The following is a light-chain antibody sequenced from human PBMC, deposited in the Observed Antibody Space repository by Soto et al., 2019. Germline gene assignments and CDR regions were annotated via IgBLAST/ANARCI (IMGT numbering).Light chain of an antibody. CDR3: QQYGSSLI. J-gene: IGKJ4*01. CDR2: GAS. Sequence: EIVLTQSPGTLSFSPGERATLSCRASQSVSSTYLAWYQQKPGQAPRLLIYGASSRATGIPDRFSGSGSGTDFTLTISRLEPEDFAVYYCQQYGSSLIFGGGTKVDIK. CDR1: QSVSSTY. V-gene: IGKV3-20*01.